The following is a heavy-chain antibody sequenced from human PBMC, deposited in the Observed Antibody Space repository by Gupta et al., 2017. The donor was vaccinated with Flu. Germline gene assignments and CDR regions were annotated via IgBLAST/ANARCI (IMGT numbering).Heavy chain of an antibody. Sequence: QVQLQQWGAGLLKPSETLSLTCAVYGGSFSGYYWSWIRQPPGKGLEWIGEINHSGSTNYNPPLKSRVTISVDTSKNQFSLKLSSVTAADTAVYYCASLSPLNLRPTYYWGQGTLVTVSS. CDR2: INHSGST. V-gene: IGHV4-34*01. CDR1: GGSFSGYY. CDR3: ASLSPLNLRPTYY. J-gene: IGHJ4*02. D-gene: IGHD2/OR15-2a*01.